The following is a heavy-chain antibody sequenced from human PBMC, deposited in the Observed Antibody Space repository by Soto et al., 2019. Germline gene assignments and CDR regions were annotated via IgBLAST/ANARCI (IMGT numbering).Heavy chain of an antibody. CDR3: ARVPDR. CDR1: GGSISSGGYS. J-gene: IGHJ5*02. CDR2: IYHSGNT. D-gene: IGHD2-2*01. Sequence: SETLSLTCAVSGGSISSGGYSWSWIRQPPGKGLEWIGYIYHSGNTCYNPSLNSRVTISVDRSKDQFSLKLSSVTAADTAVYYCARVPDRWGQGTLVTVS. V-gene: IGHV4-30-2*01.